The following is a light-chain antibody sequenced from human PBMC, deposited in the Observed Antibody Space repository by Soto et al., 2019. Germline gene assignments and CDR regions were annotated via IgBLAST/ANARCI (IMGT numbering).Light chain of an antibody. V-gene: IGKV3-11*01. CDR3: HQRSNWPLT. CDR1: QSVNNY. J-gene: IGKJ4*01. CDR2: DAS. Sequence: EIVLTQSPATLSLSPGERATLSCRASQSVNNYLAWYQQKPGQAPRLLIYDASSRATDIPAGFSGSGSGTDFTLTISSLEPEDFATYYCHQRSNWPLTFGGGTKVEIK.